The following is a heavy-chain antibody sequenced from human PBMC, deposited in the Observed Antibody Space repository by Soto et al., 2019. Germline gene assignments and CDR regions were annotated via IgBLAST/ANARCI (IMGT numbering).Heavy chain of an antibody. V-gene: IGHV4-31*03. CDR1: GGSISSGGYY. Sequence: PSETLSLTCTFSGGSISSGGYYWSWIRQHPGKGLEWIGYIYYSGSTYYNPSLKSRVTISVDTSKNQFSLKLSSVTAADTAVYYCARDSTVTTPFFDYWGQGTLVTVSS. CDR3: ARDSTVTTPFFDY. D-gene: IGHD4-4*01. CDR2: IYYSGST. J-gene: IGHJ4*02.